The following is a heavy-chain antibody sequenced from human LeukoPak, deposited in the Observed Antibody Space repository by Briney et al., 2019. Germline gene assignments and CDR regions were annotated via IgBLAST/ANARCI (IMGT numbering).Heavy chain of an antibody. V-gene: IGHV1-3*01. CDR1: GYTFTNYA. CDR2: INPGNGDT. J-gene: IGHJ6*02. CDR3: ARERWHCRVNCYSVYYYALDV. D-gene: IGHD2-15*01. Sequence: ASVKVSCKRSGYTFTNYAVHWVRQAPGQRLEWLGWINPGNGDTKYSQNFQGRVTVTSDTSAATAYVELNSLTSEDTAVYYCARERWHCRVNCYSVYYYALDVWGQGTTVTVSS.